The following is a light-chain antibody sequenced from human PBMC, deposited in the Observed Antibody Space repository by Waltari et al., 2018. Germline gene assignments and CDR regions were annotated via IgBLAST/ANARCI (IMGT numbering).Light chain of an antibody. J-gene: IGLJ3*02. CDR1: SSTMGRNT. Sequence: QSVLTQPPSAAGAPGQGGTIPCSIGSSTMGRNTVNWDQQFPGTAPKLLLVNDDQRASGVPGRFSGTRSVTSASLAISGLQSEDEATYYCAAWDDTLKGLFGGGTTLTGL. CDR2: NDD. CDR3: AAWDDTLKGL. V-gene: IGLV1-44*01.